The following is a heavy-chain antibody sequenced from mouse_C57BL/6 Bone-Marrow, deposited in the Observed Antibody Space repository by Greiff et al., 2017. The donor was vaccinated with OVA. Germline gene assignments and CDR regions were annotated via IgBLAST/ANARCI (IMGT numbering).Heavy chain of an antibody. Sequence: EVQLQQSGAELVRPGASVKLSCTASGFNIKDDYMHWVKQRPEQGLEWIEWIDPENGDTEYASKFQGKATITADTSSNTAYLQLSSLTSEDTAVYYCTTSGDYFDYWGQGTTLTVSS. CDR1: GFNIKDDY. CDR3: TTSGDYFDY. CDR2: IDPENGDT. D-gene: IGHD2-13*01. V-gene: IGHV14-4*01. J-gene: IGHJ2*01.